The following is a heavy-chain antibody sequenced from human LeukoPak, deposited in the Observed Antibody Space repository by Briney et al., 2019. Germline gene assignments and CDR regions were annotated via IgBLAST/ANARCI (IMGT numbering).Heavy chain of an antibody. J-gene: IGHJ4*02. CDR1: GFSFSSYG. CDR2: IWYDGSNK. D-gene: IGHD3-10*01. V-gene: IGHV3-33*01. Sequence: GGSLRLSCAASGFSFSSYGMHWVRQAPGKGLEWVAAIWYDGSNKYYVDSVKGRFTISRDNSKNTLYLQMNSLRAEDTAVYYCARDLSYSLEYWGQGTLVTVSS. CDR3: ARDLSYSLEY.